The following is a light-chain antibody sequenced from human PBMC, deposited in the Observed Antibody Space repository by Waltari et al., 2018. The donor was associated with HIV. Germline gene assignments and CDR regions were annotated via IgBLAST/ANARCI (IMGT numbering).Light chain of an antibody. Sequence: QSALTPPASVSGSPGQSITISCTGSSSDVGGYNYVSWYQQQSGKAPKLMIYEVTNRPSGVSNRFSGSKSANTASLSISGLQAEDEADYYCSSYTSRSTVIFGGGTKLTV. CDR2: EVT. CDR3: SSYTSRSTVI. CDR1: SSDVGGYNY. V-gene: IGLV2-14*03. J-gene: IGLJ2*01.